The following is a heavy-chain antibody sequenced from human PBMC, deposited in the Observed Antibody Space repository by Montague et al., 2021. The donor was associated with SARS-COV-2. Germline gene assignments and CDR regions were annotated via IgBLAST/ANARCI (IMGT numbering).Heavy chain of an antibody. V-gene: IGHV3-30*18. J-gene: IGHJ6*02. CDR2: ISYDGSNK. CDR3: AKAIYCYGGSCYFYGMDV. Sequence: RLSWSASGFTFISYGMHWVRQAPGKGLEWVAIISYDGSNKYYADSVKGRFTVSRDNSKNTLYLQMNSLRAEDTAVYYCAKAIYCYGGSCYFYGMDVWGQGTTVTVSS. CDR1: GFTFISYG. D-gene: IGHD2-15*01.